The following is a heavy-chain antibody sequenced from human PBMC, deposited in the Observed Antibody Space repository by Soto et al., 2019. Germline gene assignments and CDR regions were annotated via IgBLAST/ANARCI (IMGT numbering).Heavy chain of an antibody. J-gene: IGHJ4*02. CDR2: IKSNADGGTT. V-gene: IGHV3-15*07. CDR1: GFTFNNAW. D-gene: IGHD2-2*01. CDR3: TTTRTSTSCFDY. Sequence: EVQLVESGGGLVKPGGSLRLSCATSGFTFNNAWMNWVRQAPGKGLEWVGRIKSNADGGTTEDAAPVKGRFTISRDDSKNTLYLQMNSLKTEDTAVYYCTTTRTSTSCFDYWGPGTLVAVSS.